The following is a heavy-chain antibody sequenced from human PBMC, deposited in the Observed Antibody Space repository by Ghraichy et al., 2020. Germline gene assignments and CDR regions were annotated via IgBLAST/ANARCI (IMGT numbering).Heavy chain of an antibody. D-gene: IGHD2-2*01. CDR1: GFTFTNAW. J-gene: IGHJ4*02. V-gene: IGHV3-15*01. CDR3: ATDADAMTSPIKY. CDR2: IKSKTDGGTT. Sequence: GSLRLSCAASGFTFTNAWMSWVRQAPGKGLEWVGRIKSKTDGGTTDYTAPVKGRFTISRDDSKNTLFLQMNSLETEDTAVYYCATDADAMTSPIKYWGQGALVTVSS.